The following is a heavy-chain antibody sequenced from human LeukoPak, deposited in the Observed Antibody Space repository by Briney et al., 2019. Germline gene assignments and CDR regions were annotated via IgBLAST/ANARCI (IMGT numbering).Heavy chain of an antibody. J-gene: IGHJ4*02. V-gene: IGHV3-21*01. Sequence: PGGSLRLSCAASGFTFSSYSMNWVRQAPGKGLEWVSSISSSSSYIYYADSVKGRFTISRDNAKNSLYLQMNSLRAEDTAVYYCASAQWLDQNYFDYWGQGTLVTVSS. CDR2: ISSSSSYI. CDR3: ASAQWLDQNYFDY. D-gene: IGHD6-19*01. CDR1: GFTFSSYS.